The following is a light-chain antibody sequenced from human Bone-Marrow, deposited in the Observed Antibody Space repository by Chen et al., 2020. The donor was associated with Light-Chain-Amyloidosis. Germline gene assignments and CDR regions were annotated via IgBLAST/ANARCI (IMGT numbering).Light chain of an antibody. V-gene: IGKV1-39*01. Sequence: DIQMTQSPSSLSASVGDRVTITCRASQSISSNLNWYQHKPGKAPNLLIYVASSLQTGVPSRFSGSGSGTDFTLTIRSLQPEDFATYYCQQSYSTPITFGQGTRLEIK. CDR3: QQSYSTPIT. CDR2: VAS. J-gene: IGKJ5*01. CDR1: QSISSN.